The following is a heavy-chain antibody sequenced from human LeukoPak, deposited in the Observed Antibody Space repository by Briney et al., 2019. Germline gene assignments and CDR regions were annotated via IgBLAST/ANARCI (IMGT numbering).Heavy chain of an antibody. J-gene: IGHJ4*02. V-gene: IGHV3-23*01. CDR3: AKGGYYFDY. CDR1: GFTLSIYA. CDR2: IRGSGGST. D-gene: IGHD3-10*01. Sequence: GGSLRLSCAPSGFTLSIYAMSGLREAPGEGLGWVSAIRGSGGSTYYADSVKGRFTISRDNSKNTLYLQMNSLRAEDTAVYYCAKGGYYFDYWGQGTLVTVSS.